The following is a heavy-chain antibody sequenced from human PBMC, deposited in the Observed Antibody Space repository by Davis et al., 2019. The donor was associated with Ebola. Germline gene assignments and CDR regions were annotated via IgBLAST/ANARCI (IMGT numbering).Heavy chain of an antibody. Sequence: PGGSLRLSCAASGFSVSSPYMTWVRQAPGKGLEWVANIKQDGSEKYYVDSVKGRFTISRDNAKNSLYLQMNSLRAEDTAVYYCARDQGYCSDTSCLLYDYYYMDVWGKGTTVTVSS. CDR2: IKQDGSEK. D-gene: IGHD2-2*01. J-gene: IGHJ6*03. V-gene: IGHV3-7*03. CDR3: ARDQGYCSDTSCLLYDYYYMDV. CDR1: GFSVSSPY.